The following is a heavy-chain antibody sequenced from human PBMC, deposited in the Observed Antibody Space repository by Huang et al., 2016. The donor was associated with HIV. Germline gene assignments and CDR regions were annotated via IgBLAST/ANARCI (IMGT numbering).Heavy chain of an antibody. Sequence: QLLLQESGPGLVKPSEALALTCAVSGGSIRSSDYHWGWIRQPPGKGLGWIGSIYYRGSPHYSPSLKSRVTIAVDTSKNLFFLNLTSMTAADTAVYYCARHREGPVAYYSGWGSHLNYMDVWGRGRTVVVSS. D-gene: IGHD3-10*01. CDR1: GGSIRSSDYH. J-gene: IGHJ6*03. V-gene: IGHV4-39*01. CDR3: ARHREGPVAYYSGWGSHLNYMDV. CDR2: IYYRGSP.